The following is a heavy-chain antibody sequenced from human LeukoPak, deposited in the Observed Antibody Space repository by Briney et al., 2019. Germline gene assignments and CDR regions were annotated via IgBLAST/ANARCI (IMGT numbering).Heavy chain of an antibody. D-gene: IGHD6-19*01. CDR1: GFTFDVYA. CDR3: AKADSSGWYGGAFDI. CDR2: ISWNSGSI. Sequence: GGSLRLSCAASGFTFDVYAMHWVRQAPGKGLEWVSGISWNSGSIGYADSVKGRFTISRDNAKNSLYLQMNSLRAEDMALYYCAKADSSGWYGGAFDIWGQGTMVTVSS. J-gene: IGHJ3*02. V-gene: IGHV3-9*03.